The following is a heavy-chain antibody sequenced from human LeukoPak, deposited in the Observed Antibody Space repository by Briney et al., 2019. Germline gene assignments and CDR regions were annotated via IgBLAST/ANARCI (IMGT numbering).Heavy chain of an antibody. Sequence: KTSETLSLTCAVYGGSFSGYYWGWIRQPPRKGLEWIGEINHSGSTKYNPSLKSRVTISVDTSKNQFSLNLSSVTAADTAVYYCARGVGTEDSSGYYYDDYWGQGTLVTVSS. CDR1: GGSFSGYY. CDR3: ARGVGTEDSSGYYYDDY. CDR2: INHSGST. J-gene: IGHJ4*02. V-gene: IGHV4-34*01. D-gene: IGHD3-22*01.